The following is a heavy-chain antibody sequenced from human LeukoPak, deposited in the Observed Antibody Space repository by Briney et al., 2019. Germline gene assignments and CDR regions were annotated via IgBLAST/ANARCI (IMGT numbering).Heavy chain of an antibody. D-gene: IGHD6-13*01. V-gene: IGHV7-4-1*02. CDR3: ARDLRVSSSWSDYYYGMDV. CDR1: GGTFSSYA. Sequence: ASVKVSCKASGGTFSSYAISWVRQAPGQGLEWMGWINTNTGNPTYAQGFTGRFVFSLDTSVSTAYLQISSLKAEDTAVYYCARDLRVSSSWSDYYYGMDVWGQGTTVTVSS. J-gene: IGHJ6*02. CDR2: INTNTGNP.